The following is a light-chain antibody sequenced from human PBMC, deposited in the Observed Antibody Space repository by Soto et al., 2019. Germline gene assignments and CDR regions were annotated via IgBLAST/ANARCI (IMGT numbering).Light chain of an antibody. J-gene: IGKJ1*01. CDR1: QSVSDW. V-gene: IGKV1-5*01. CDR2: DTS. CDR3: HQYNSYMWT. Sequence: IQMTQPPSTLSASVGDRVTITCRASQSVSDWLAWYQQKPGNPPKLLIYDTSRLESAVPSRFSASGSGTELTLTIRGLQTDDFATYYCHQYNSYMWTFGQGHKVDI.